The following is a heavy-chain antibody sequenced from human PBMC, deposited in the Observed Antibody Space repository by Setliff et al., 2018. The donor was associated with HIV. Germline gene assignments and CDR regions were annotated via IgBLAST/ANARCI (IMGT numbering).Heavy chain of an antibody. J-gene: IGHJ4*02. CDR2: IEYDESNK. V-gene: IGHV3-30*02. CDR3: ATDLHWAFDY. CDR1: GFTFSISG. Sequence: GGSLRLSCVASGFTFSISGMHWVRQAPGKGLEWVTYIEYDESNKRYADNVKGRFTISRDNAKNSLYLQMNSLRAEDAAVYYCATDLHWAFDYWGQGSLVTVSS. D-gene: IGHD7-27*01.